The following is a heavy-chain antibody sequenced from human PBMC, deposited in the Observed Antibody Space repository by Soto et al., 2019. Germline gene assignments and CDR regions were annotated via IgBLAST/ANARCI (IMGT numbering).Heavy chain of an antibody. V-gene: IGHV4-61*01. Sequence: SETLSLTCTVSGDSVTSVSDYWSWIRQPPGKGLEWIGYIYYSGSADYNPSLGSRVTISVDTSKNQFSLKLSSVTAADTAVYYCARGAAKLGNYDFWSGYYTGWYFDYWGQGTLVTVSS. CDR2: IYYSGSA. D-gene: IGHD3-3*01. CDR1: GDSVTSVSDY. J-gene: IGHJ4*02. CDR3: ARGAAKLGNYDFWSGYYTGWYFDY.